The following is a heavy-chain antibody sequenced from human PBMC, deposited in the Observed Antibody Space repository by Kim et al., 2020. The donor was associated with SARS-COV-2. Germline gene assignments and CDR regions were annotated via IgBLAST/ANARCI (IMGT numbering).Heavy chain of an antibody. V-gene: IGHV3-66*01. CDR1: GFTVSSNY. CDR2: IYSGNKT. D-gene: IGHD6-13*01. CDR3: ATNLAAAGVV. Sequence: GGSLRLSCAASGFTVSSNYMSWLRQAPGKGEWLSVIYSGNKTYYVDSVKGRFIISRDNSKNTLYLQMSSLRVEDTAVYYCATNLAAAGVVWGQGTLVTVS. J-gene: IGHJ4*02.